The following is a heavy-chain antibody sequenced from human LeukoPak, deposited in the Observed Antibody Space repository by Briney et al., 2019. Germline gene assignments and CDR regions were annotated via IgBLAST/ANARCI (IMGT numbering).Heavy chain of an antibody. CDR2: IDWDDDR. V-gene: IGHV2-70*11. CDR3: ARIPGELLAFDI. Sequence: SGPALVKPTQTLTLTCTFSGFSLSTSGMCVSWIRQPPGKALEWLARIDWDDDRYYSTSLKTRLTISKDTSKNQVVLTMTNMDPVDTATYYCARIPGELLAFDIWGQGTMVTVSS. J-gene: IGHJ3*02. CDR1: GFSLSTSGMC. D-gene: IGHD1-26*01.